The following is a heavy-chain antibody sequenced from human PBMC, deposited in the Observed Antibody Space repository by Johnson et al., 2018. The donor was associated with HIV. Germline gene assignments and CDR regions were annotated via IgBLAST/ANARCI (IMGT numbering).Heavy chain of an antibody. CDR1: GFTFSSAW. V-gene: IGHV3-30*18. J-gene: IGHJ3*02. D-gene: IGHD4-23*01. CDR2: ISNDGSNK. CDR3: AKLRWAPRAFDI. Sequence: QVQLVESGGGLVKPGGSLRLSCAASGFTFSSAWMSWVRQAPDKGLEWVAVISNDGSNKYYAQSVKGRFTISRDNSKNTLYLQMNSLRAEDTAVYYCAKLRWAPRAFDIWGQGTMVTVSS.